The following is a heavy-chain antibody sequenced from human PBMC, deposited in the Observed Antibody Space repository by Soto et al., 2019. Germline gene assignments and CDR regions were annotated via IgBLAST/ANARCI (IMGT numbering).Heavy chain of an antibody. V-gene: IGHV4-59*01. J-gene: IGHJ3*01. Sequence: QVQLQESGPGLVKPSETLSLTCTVSGGSISSYYWIWIRQPPGKGLEWIGYIYYSGSTNYNPSLKSRVTMSVDTSKNQFSLKLSSVTAADTAVYYCARDKGASGGEFDVWGQGTPVTVSS. CDR2: IYYSGST. CDR3: ARDKGASGGEFDV. D-gene: IGHD2-15*01. CDR1: GGSISSYY.